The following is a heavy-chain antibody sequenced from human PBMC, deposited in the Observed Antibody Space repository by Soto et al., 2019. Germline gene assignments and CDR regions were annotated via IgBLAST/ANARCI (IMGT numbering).Heavy chain of an antibody. D-gene: IGHD2-15*01. Sequence: PSETLSLTCAVYGGSFSGYVWSWIRQPPGKGREWIGEINHSESTHHNPSLKSRVTISVDRSKNQFSLKLSSVTAADTAVYYCAREVSPDCSGGACLDGFDIWGQGTMVTVSS. CDR1: GGSFSGYV. CDR3: AREVSPDCSGGACLDGFDI. CDR2: INHSEST. J-gene: IGHJ3*02. V-gene: IGHV4-34*01.